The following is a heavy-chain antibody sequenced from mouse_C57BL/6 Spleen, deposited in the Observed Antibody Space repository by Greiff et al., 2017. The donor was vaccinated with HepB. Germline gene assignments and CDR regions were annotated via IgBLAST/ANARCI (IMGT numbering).Heavy chain of an antibody. Sequence: VQLQQSGAELVRPGASVTLSCKASGYTFTDYEMHWVKQTPVHGLEWIGAIDPETGGTAYNQKFKGKAILTADKSSSTAYMGLRSLTSEDSAVYYCTRSGQTASMDYGGQGTSVTVSS. CDR1: GYTFTDYE. CDR3: TRSGQTASMDY. V-gene: IGHV1-15*01. D-gene: IGHD3-2*01. J-gene: IGHJ4*01. CDR2: IDPETGGT.